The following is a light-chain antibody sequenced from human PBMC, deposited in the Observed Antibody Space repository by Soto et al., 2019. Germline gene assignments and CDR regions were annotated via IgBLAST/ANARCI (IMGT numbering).Light chain of an antibody. CDR1: SSDLGDYHY. V-gene: IGLV2-14*01. CDR3: SSYTSTNTLV. J-gene: IGLJ1*01. CDR2: DVT. Sequence: QSALTQPASVSGSPGQSITISCTGTSSDLGDYHYVSWYQLHPGAAPKLMIYDVTNRPSGVSNRFSGSKSGNTASLTISGLQAEDETDYYCSSYTSTNTLVFGTGTKLTVL.